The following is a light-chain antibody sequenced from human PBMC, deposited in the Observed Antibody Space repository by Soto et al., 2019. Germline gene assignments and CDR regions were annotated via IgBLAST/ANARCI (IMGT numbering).Light chain of an antibody. CDR3: KQYGSSSRT. CDR2: GAS. V-gene: IGKV3-20*01. J-gene: IGKJ1*01. CDR1: QSVSSY. Sequence: EIVLTQSPGTLSLSPGERATLSCRSSQSVSSYLAWYQQKPGQAPRLLIYGASSRATGIPDRFSASGSGTDFTLTISRLEPEDFAVYYCKQYGSSSRTFGQGTKLEI.